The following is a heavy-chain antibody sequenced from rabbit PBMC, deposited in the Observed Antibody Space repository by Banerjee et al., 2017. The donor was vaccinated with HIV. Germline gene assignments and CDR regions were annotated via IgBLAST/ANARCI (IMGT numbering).Heavy chain of an antibody. V-gene: IGHV1S40*01. D-gene: IGHD6-1*01. CDR1: GFSFTSSYW. J-gene: IGHJ4*01. CDR3: VRDRAGDANYSL. Sequence: QSLEESGGDLVKPGASLTLTCSASGFSFTSSYWMCWVRQAPGKGLEWIGAIYAGEDTTDYASWVNGRFTISSDNAQNTVDLQMNSLTAADTATYFCVRDRAGDANYSLWGQGTLVTVS. CDR2: IYAGEDTT.